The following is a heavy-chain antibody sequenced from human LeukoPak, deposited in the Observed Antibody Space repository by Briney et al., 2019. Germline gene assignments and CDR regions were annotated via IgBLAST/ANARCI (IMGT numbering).Heavy chain of an antibody. CDR1: GGTFSSYA. CDR2: IIPIFGTA. D-gene: IGHD2-2*01. J-gene: IGHJ3*02. Sequence: ASVKLSCKSSGGTFSSYAISWVRQPPGQGLEWMGGIIPIFGTANYAQKFQGRVTITADESTSTAYMELSRLRSEDTAVYYCARGNPYCSSTSCWTEAFDIWGQGTMVTVSS. CDR3: ARGNPYCSSTSCWTEAFDI. V-gene: IGHV1-69*01.